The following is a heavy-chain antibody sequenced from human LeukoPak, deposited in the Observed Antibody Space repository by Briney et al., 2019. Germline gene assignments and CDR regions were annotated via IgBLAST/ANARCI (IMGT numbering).Heavy chain of an antibody. J-gene: IGHJ4*02. Sequence: RGSLRLSCAASGFTFSSYNMNWVRQAPGKGLEWVSGINWNGGSTGYADSVKGRFTISRDNAKNSLYLQMNSLRAEDTALYYCARAKGYSINYVDYWGQGTLVTVSS. CDR2: INWNGGST. V-gene: IGHV3-20*04. CDR3: ARAKGYSINYVDY. CDR1: GFTFSSYN. D-gene: IGHD4-11*01.